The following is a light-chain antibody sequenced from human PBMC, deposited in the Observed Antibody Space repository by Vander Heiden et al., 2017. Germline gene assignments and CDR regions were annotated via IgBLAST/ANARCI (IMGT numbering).Light chain of an antibody. CDR1: QSLFYRSNNMDY. CDR2: WAS. V-gene: IGKV4-1*01. J-gene: IGKJ2*01. Sequence: DIVMSQSPDSLAVSLGERATINCRSSQSLFYRSNNMDYLVWYQQKPGQPPKLLIYWASTRDSGVPDRFSGSGSGTDFTLTISILQAEDVAIYYCQQDFDIPYTFGQGTKLEIK. CDR3: QQDFDIPYT.